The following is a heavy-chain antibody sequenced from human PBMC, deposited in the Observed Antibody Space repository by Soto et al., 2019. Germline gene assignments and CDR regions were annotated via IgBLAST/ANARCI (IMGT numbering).Heavy chain of an antibody. J-gene: IGHJ4*02. CDR3: ARQPGYYDILTGYSTYYFDY. CDR2: IYYRGNT. D-gene: IGHD3-9*01. V-gene: IGHV4-59*08. CDR1: GVSISNYY. Sequence: SETLSLTCTVSGVSISNYYWSWIRQPPGKGLEWIGYIYYRGNTNYNPSLKSRVTISVDTSKNQFSLKLSSVTAAGTAVYYCARQPGYYDILTGYSTYYFDYWGQGTPVTVSS.